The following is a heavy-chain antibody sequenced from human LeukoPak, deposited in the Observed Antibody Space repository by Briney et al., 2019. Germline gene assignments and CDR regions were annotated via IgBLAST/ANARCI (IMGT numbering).Heavy chain of an antibody. D-gene: IGHD3-22*01. CDR3: ARDRAGSGYYYNAFDI. CDR2: ISSSSSYI. CDR1: GFTFSRYT. V-gene: IGHV3-21*01. J-gene: IGHJ3*02. Sequence: PGGSLRLSCAVSGFTFSRYTMNWVRQAPGKGLEWVSSISSSSSYIYYADSVKGRFTISRDNAKNSLYLQMNSLRAEDTAVYYCARDRAGSGYYYNAFDIWGQGTMVTVSS.